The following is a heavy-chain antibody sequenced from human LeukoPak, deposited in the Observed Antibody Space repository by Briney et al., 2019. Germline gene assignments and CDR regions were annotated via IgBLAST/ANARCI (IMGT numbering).Heavy chain of an antibody. D-gene: IGHD3-22*01. CDR1: GGSISSGGYY. J-gene: IGHJ5*02. CDR2: IYYSGST. V-gene: IGHV4-31*03. Sequence: PSETLSLTCTVSGGSISSGGYYWSWIRQHPGKGLEWIGYIYYSGSTCYNPSLKSRVSISVHTSKNQFSLKLSSVTAADTAVYYCARDVDYYDSSGYGGNWFDPWGQGTLVTVSS. CDR3: ARDVDYYDSSGYGGNWFDP.